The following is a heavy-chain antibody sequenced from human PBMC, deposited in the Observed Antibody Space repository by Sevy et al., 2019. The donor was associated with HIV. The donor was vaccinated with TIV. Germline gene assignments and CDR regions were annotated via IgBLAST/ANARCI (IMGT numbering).Heavy chain of an antibody. CDR2: LSFGCGKI. CDR3: AREGCSRPHDY. Sequence: GGSLRLSCAASGFAFHEYSMSWIRQAPGKGLEWVATLSFGCGKINYADSVKGRFTISRDNSMNSFYLQMDNLRVEDTALYYCAREGCSRPHDYWGQGTRVIVSS. CDR1: GFAFHEYS. D-gene: IGHD2-8*01. J-gene: IGHJ4*02. V-gene: IGHV3-23*01.